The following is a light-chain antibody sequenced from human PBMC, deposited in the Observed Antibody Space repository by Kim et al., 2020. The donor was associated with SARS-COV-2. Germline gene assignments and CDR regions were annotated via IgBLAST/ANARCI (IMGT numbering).Light chain of an antibody. J-gene: IGKJ5*01. CDR3: QQYHNWPPIT. V-gene: IGKV3-15*01. CDR2: GAS. Sequence: EIVMTQSPATLSVSPGERATLSCRASQSISSNLAWYQQKPGQAPKVLIYGASTRATGIPARFSGNGSGTEFTLAVSSLQSEDFAVYYCQQYHNWPPITFGQGTRLEIK. CDR1: QSISSN.